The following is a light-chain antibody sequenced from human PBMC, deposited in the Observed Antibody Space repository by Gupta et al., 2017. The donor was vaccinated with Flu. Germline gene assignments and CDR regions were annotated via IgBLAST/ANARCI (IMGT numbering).Light chain of an antibody. CDR3: KQDLQTPLT. Sequence: ISNRSRRSFQDSSGNNYLDWYVQKPGQSPKLLIHVGSHRDPGVPDRFSGSGSGTDFTLKISRVEAEDVGTYYCKQDLQTPLTFGGGTKVEI. V-gene: IGKV2-28*01. CDR2: VGS. CDR1: RSFQDSSGNNY. J-gene: IGKJ4*01.